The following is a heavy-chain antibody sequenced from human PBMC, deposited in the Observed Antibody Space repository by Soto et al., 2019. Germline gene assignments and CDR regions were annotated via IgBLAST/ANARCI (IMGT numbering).Heavy chain of an antibody. CDR2: IITIFGTT. V-gene: IGHV1-69*01. CDR1: GGTFSNYP. D-gene: IGHD2-21*02. Sequence: VQLVQSGAEVKKPGSSVKVSCKASGGTFSNYPFIWVRQAPGQGLDWMGGIITIFGTTDYGQRFQGRVTITADESTNTAYMEQSSLRSDDTAVYYCARGLYCGGGCYSHFDYWGQGTLVTVSS. CDR3: ARGLYCGGGCYSHFDY. J-gene: IGHJ4*02.